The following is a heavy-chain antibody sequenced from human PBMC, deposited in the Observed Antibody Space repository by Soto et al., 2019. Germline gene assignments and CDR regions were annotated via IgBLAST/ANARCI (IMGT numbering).Heavy chain of an antibody. Sequence: QVQLVQSGAEVKKPGASVKVSCKVSGYIFIHYYIHGVRHAPGQGLEWRAIINPNGGSTNYAQKFKGRITVTRNTSTSTVSMEPNNLGSNVPAVCFCARSRLQGDFWGQGTLVTVSS. CDR3: ARSRLQGDF. J-gene: IGHJ4*02. D-gene: IGHD2-21*01. CDR2: INPNGGST. CDR1: GYIFIHYY. V-gene: IGHV1-46*01.